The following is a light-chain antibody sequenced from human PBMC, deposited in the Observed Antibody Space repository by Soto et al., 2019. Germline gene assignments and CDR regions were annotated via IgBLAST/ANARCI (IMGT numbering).Light chain of an antibody. CDR1: SSNTGAGYD. Sequence: QSVLTQPPSVSGAPGQRVTISCTGSSSNTGAGYDVHWYKQFPGTAPKLLIYGNNNRPSGVPGRFSGSKSGTSASLAITGLQVEDEANYYCQSYDSSLSGFVFGTETKLTVL. V-gene: IGLV1-40*01. CDR3: QSYDSSLSGFV. CDR2: GNN. J-gene: IGLJ1*01.